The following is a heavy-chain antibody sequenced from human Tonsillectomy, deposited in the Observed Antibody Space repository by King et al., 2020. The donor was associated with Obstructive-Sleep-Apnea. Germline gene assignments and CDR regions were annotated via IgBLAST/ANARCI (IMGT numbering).Heavy chain of an antibody. Sequence: VQLVESGGGLVQPGGSLRLSCAASGFTLSRYWMHWVRQAPGKGLVWVSRINTDGSSRSYADSVKGRFTISRDNAKNTLYLQMNSLRAEDTAVYHCASENPWEPHDYWGQGTLVTVSS. CDR2: INTDGSSR. CDR3: ASENPWEPHDY. V-gene: IGHV3-74*01. J-gene: IGHJ4*02. D-gene: IGHD1-26*01. CDR1: GFTLSRYW.